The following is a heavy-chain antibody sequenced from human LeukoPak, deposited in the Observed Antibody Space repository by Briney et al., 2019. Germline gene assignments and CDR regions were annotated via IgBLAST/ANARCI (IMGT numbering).Heavy chain of an antibody. CDR3: ATGERASPELERRRNFDY. D-gene: IGHD1-1*01. V-gene: IGHV1-24*01. CDR2: FDPEDGET. Sequence: GASVKVSCKVSGYTLTELSMHWVRQAPGKGLEWMGGFDPEDGETIYAQKFQGRVTMTEDTSTDTAYMELSSLRSEDTAVYYCATGERASPELERRRNFDYWGQGTLVTVSS. J-gene: IGHJ4*02. CDR1: GYTLTELS.